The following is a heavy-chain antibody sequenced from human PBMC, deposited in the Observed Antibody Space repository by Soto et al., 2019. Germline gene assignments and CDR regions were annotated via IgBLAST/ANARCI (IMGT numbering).Heavy chain of an antibody. CDR3: ASHDFWSGYYPY. D-gene: IGHD3-3*01. CDR2: ISSSDSTI. V-gene: IGHV3-11*01. CDR1: GFTFSDYY. Sequence: GGSLRLSCAASGFTFSDYYMRWIRQAPGKGLEWVSYISSSDSTIYYADSVKGRFTISRDNAKNSLYLQMNSLRVEYMAVYYCASHDFWSGYYPYWGQGTLVTVSS. J-gene: IGHJ4*02.